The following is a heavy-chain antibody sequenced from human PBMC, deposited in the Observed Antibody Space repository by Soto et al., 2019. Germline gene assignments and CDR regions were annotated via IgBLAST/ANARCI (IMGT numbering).Heavy chain of an antibody. D-gene: IGHD1-26*01. CDR1: GFTFNTHW. CDR2: IYFDGITT. V-gene: IGHV3-74*01. Sequence: GGSLRLSCTASGFTFNTHWMHWVRQAPGKGLVWVSRIYFDGITTNYADSVKGRLTVSRDNAKDTVYLHVNTLRDEDTAVYYCARGGAMGVDYWGQGTLVTVSS. CDR3: ARGGAMGVDY. J-gene: IGHJ4*02.